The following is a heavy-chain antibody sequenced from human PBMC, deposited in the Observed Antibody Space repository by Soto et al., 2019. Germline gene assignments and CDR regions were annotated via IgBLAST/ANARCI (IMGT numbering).Heavy chain of an antibody. J-gene: IGHJ1*01. V-gene: IGHV3-30-3*01. CDR3: VGAPQYSTSQYFQH. CDR1: GFTFNSYA. CDR2: ISYDGSNK. D-gene: IGHD6-13*01. Sequence: QVQLVESGGGVVQPGRSLRLSCAVSGFTFNSYAMHWVRQAPGKGLEWVAVISYDGSNKYYADSVKGRLTISRDNFRDTLYLQMNSLRADDTAVFYCVGAPQYSTSQYFQHWGQGTLVTVSS.